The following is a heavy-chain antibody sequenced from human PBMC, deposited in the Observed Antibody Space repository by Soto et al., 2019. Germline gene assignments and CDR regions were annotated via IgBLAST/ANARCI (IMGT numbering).Heavy chain of an antibody. D-gene: IGHD3-3*01. V-gene: IGHV1-2*02. CDR2: INPNSGAT. Sequence: QVQLVQSGTEVKKPGASVTVSCKASGYTFTGYFMHWVRQAPGQGLEWMGWINPNSGATKYAQKFQGRVTMTRDTSISTAYMELTMLRSDDTAIYDCARGGGTILAPLPWGQGTLVSVSS. CDR3: ARGGGTILAPLP. J-gene: IGHJ5*02. CDR1: GYTFTGYF.